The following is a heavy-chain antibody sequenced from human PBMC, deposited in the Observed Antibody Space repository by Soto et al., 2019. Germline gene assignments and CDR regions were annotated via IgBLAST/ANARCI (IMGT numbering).Heavy chain of an antibody. D-gene: IGHD6-19*01. J-gene: IGHJ4*02. CDR2: IFHSGST. CDR1: GGSISSYY. V-gene: IGHV4-59*04. CDR3: ADMRGQWLPRD. Sequence: PSETLSLTCTVSGGSISSYYWGWIRQPPGKGLEWIGSIFHSGSTYYNPSLKSRVTMSVDTSKNQFSLKVNSVIAADTAVYYCADMRGQWLPRDWGQGTQVTVSS.